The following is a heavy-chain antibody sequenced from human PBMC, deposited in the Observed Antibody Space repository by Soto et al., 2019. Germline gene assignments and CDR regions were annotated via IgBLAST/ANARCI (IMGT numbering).Heavy chain of an antibody. J-gene: IGHJ4*02. Sequence: ASVKVSCKASGYTFTSYGISWVRQAPGQGLEWMGWISAYNGNTNYAQKLQGRVTMTTDTSTSTAYMELRSLRSDDTAVYYCARDLRVGQLANAGYFDYWGQGTLVTVSS. CDR3: ARDLRVGQLANAGYFDY. V-gene: IGHV1-18*01. CDR2: ISAYNGNT. D-gene: IGHD6-6*01. CDR1: GYTFTSYG.